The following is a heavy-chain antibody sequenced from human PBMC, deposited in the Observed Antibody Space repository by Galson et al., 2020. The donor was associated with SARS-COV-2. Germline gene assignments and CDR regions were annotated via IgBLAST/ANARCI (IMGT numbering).Heavy chain of an antibody. CDR3: AKDCGDDCYSRILGAFHI. V-gene: IGHV3-23*01. Sequence: GGSLRLSCAASGFTFSTYPMSWVRLPPGKGLEYVSGISGSGINTYYADPVKGRFTTSRDNSKNALYLQMSSLRADDTAVYYCAKDCGDDCYSRILGAFHIWGQGTMVTVSS. CDR1: GFTFSTYP. J-gene: IGHJ3*02. D-gene: IGHD2-21*02. CDR2: ISGSGINT.